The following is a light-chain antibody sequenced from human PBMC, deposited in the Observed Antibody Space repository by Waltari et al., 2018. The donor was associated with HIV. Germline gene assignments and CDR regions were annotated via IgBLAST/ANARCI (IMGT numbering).Light chain of an antibody. CDR3: QQRSTWPPG. CDR1: QSVSSY. Sequence: EIVLTQSPVTLSLSPGERATLSCRASQSVSSYLVWYQQKPGQAPRLFIYNASNRATGIPARFTGSGSGTDFTLTISSLEPEDFAVYYCQQRSTWPPGFGQGTKVEIK. CDR2: NAS. V-gene: IGKV3-11*01. J-gene: IGKJ1*01.